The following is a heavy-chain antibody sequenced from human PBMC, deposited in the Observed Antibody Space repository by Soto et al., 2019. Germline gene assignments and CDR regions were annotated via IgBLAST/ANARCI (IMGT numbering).Heavy chain of an antibody. CDR1: GGSISSYF. CDR3: ANFIWYFDL. CDR2: IYYTGST. J-gene: IGHJ2*01. V-gene: IGHV4-59*01. Sequence: QVQLQESGPGLVKPSETLSLTCTVSGGSISSYFWSWIRQPPGKGLEWIGYIYYTGSTNYNPSLTSRVTISVDTSKNPFSLQLSSVTAADTAVYYCANFIWYFDLWGRGALVTVSS.